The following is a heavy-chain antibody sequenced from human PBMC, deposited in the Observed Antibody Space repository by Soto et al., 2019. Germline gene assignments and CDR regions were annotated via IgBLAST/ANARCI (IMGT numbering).Heavy chain of an antibody. Sequence: GGSLRLSCAASGFTVSDYDMSWIRQAPGKGLEWVSYISSSGSTIYYADSVKGRFTISRDNAKNSLYLQMNSLRAEDTAVYYCARERAVDGNDYWGQGTLVTVSS. J-gene: IGHJ4*02. CDR2: ISSSGSTI. CDR1: GFTVSDYD. CDR3: ARERAVDGNDY. D-gene: IGHD6-19*01. V-gene: IGHV3-11*01.